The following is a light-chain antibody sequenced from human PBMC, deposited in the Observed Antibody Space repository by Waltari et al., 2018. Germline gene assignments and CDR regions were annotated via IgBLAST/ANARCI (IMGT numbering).Light chain of an antibody. J-gene: IGKJ1*01. CDR1: QSIDNY. CDR2: DAS. Sequence: EIVLTQSPATLSLSPGERATLSCRASQSIDNYLAWYQQKPGQAPRLLIYDASYRATGIPVRFSGSGSGTDFTLTISSLQAEDVAVYYCHQHYTTPWTFGQGTKVEIK. V-gene: IGKV3-11*01. CDR3: HQHYTTPWT.